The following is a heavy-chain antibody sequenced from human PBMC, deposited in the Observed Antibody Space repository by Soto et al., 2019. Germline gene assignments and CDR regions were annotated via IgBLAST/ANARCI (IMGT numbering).Heavy chain of an antibody. V-gene: IGHV1-46*01. CDR2: INPSGGST. Sequence: ASVKVSCKASGYTFTSYYMHWVRQAPGQGLEWMGIINPSGGSTSYAQKFQGRVTMTRDTSTSTVYMELSSLRSEDTAVYYCARDRPPSTYSSGWQEGRDYWGQGTLVTVSS. CDR3: ARDRPPSTYSSGWQEGRDY. D-gene: IGHD6-19*01. CDR1: GYTFTSYY. J-gene: IGHJ4*02.